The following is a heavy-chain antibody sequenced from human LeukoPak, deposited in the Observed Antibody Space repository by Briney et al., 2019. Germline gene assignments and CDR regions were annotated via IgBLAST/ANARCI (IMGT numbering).Heavy chain of an antibody. CDR3: VKALRVGDY. V-gene: IGHV3-7*01. D-gene: IGHD5-12*01. J-gene: IGHJ4*02. CDR2: INQDGSEK. CDR1: GFTFSTYW. Sequence: PGGSLRLSCAASGFTFSTYWMTWVRQAPGKGLEWVANINQDGSEKYYVDSVRGRFTISRDNAKNSLYLQMNSLRAEDTAVYYCVKALRVGDYWGQGTLVTVSS.